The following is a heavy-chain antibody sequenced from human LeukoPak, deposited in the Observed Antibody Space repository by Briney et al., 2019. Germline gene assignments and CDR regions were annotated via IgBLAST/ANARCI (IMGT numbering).Heavy chain of an antibody. D-gene: IGHD3-3*01. Sequence: ASVKVSCKASGYTFTIYYMHWVRQAPGQGLEWMGIINPSGGSTSYAQKFQGRVTMTRDTSTSTVYMELSSLRSEDTAVYYCAREGTIFGVVMFFDYWGQGTLVTVSS. CDR3: AREGTIFGVVMFFDY. V-gene: IGHV1-46*01. CDR2: INPSGGST. CDR1: GYTFTIYY. J-gene: IGHJ4*02.